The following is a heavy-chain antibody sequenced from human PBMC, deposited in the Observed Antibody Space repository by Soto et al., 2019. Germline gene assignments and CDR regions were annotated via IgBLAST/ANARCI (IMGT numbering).Heavy chain of an antibody. CDR1: GGSISSYY. J-gene: IGHJ6*02. CDR2: IYYSGST. CDR3: ASQMGVTGTYEHYYGMDV. Sequence: SETLSLTCTVSGGSISSYYWSWLRQPPGKGLEWIGYIYYSGSTYYNPSLKSRVTISVDTSKTQFSLKLSSLRSEDTAVYYCASQMGVTGTYEHYYGMDVWGQGTTVTVSS. V-gene: IGHV4-59*01. D-gene: IGHD1-7*01.